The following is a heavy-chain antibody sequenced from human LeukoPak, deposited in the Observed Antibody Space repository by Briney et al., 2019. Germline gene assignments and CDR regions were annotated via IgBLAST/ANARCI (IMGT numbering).Heavy chain of an antibody. CDR1: GFTFSGNW. CDR2: IKQDGGDK. CDR3: ARDFD. V-gene: IGHV3-7*01. Sequence: GGSLRLSCAASGFTFSGNWMSWVRQAPGKGLEWVANIKQDGGDKYYVDSVKGRFTISRDNAKNSLYLRMNSLRVEDTAVCYCARDFDWGQGTLVTVSS. J-gene: IGHJ4*02.